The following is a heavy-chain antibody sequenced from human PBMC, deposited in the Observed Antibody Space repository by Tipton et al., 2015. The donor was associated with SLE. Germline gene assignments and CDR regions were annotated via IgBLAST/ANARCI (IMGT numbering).Heavy chain of an antibody. CDR3: AREGSEWLVPY. CDR1: GFTFSSYA. CDR2: ISSNGGST. D-gene: IGHD6-19*01. V-gene: IGHV3-64D*09. J-gene: IGHJ4*02. Sequence: SLRLSCSASGFTFSSYAMHWVRQAPGKGLEYVSAISSNGGSTYYADSVKGRFTISRDNSKNTLYLQMSSLRAEDTAVYYCAREGSEWLVPYWGQGTLVTVSS.